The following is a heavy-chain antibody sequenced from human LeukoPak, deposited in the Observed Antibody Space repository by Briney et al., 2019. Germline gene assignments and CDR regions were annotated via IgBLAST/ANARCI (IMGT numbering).Heavy chain of an antibody. CDR3: AKERGNNGGNTNGYFEY. Sequence: PGGSLRLSCAASGFTFTSYAMSWVRRPPGKGLEWVSVISGSGGITYSADSVKGRFSISRDHSKNTLYLQMNSLRAEDTAAYYCAKERGNNGGNTNGYFEYWGQGTLVTVSS. D-gene: IGHD4-23*01. V-gene: IGHV3-23*01. J-gene: IGHJ4*02. CDR1: GFTFTSYA. CDR2: ISGSGGIT.